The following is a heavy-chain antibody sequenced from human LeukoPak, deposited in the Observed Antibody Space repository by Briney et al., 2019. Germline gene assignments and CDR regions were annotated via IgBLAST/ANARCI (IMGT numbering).Heavy chain of an antibody. D-gene: IGHD3-22*01. Sequence: GRSLRLSCAASGFTFDDYAMHWVRQAPGKGLEWVSGISWNSGSIGYADSVKGRFTISRDNAKNSLYLQMNSLRAEDTALYYCAKEDSSGYYFHYWGQGTLVTVSS. J-gene: IGHJ4*02. CDR3: AKEDSSGYYFHY. V-gene: IGHV3-9*01. CDR2: ISWNSGSI. CDR1: GFTFDDYA.